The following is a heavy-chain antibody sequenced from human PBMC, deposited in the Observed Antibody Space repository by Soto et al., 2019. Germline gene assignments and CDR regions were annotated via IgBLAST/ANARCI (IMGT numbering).Heavy chain of an antibody. D-gene: IGHD3-22*01. Sequence: ASVKVSCKASGYTFTDYYIHWVRQAPGQGLEWMGWISPRTGSANFAQKFQGRVTMTTDTSTSTAYMELRSLRSDDTAVYYCARLTYYHDSNGYYFDYWGQGTLVTVSS. J-gene: IGHJ4*02. CDR1: GYTFTDYY. CDR3: ARLTYYHDSNGYYFDY. CDR2: ISPRTGSA. V-gene: IGHV1-18*04.